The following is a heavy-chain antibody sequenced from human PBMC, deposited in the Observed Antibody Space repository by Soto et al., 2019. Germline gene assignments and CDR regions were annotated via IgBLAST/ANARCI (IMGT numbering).Heavy chain of an antibody. D-gene: IGHD3-3*02. CDR1: GDSIISSDFY. J-gene: IGHJ5*02. Sequence: SETLSLTCTVSGDSIISSDFYWGWVRQPPGRGLEWIGSIFYLGSSYYNPSLKSRVTMSVDTSKNQFSLRLRSVTAADTALYFCARHSLALRKNNWFDPWGQGIMVTVSS. CDR2: IFYLGSS. V-gene: IGHV4-39*01. CDR3: ARHSLALRKNNWFDP.